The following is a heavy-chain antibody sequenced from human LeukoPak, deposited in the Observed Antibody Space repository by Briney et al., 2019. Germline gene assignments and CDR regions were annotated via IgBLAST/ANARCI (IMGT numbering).Heavy chain of an antibody. Sequence: GGPLRLSCAASGFTFSSSSMSWVRQAPGKGLEWVSVISGSGGSTDYADSAKGRFTISRDNSKNTLYPQINSLRAEDTAVYYCAKGSGWYVWGQGTLVTVSS. D-gene: IGHD6-19*01. CDR1: GFTFSSSS. CDR2: ISGSGGST. V-gene: IGHV3-23*01. CDR3: AKGSGWYV. J-gene: IGHJ4*02.